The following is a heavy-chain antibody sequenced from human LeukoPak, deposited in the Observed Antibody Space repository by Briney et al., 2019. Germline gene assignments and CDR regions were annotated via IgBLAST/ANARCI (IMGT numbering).Heavy chain of an antibody. CDR1: GFIFSNYA. J-gene: IGHJ4*02. CDR2: ISSDGYST. V-gene: IGHV3-64*01. CDR3: ARVQNMGTYDY. Sequence: GGSLRLSCAASGFIFSNYAMHWVRQAPGKGLEYVSAISSDGYSTFYANSVKGRLTISRDNSKSTLYLQMGSLRAEDMAVYYCARVQNMGTYDYWGRGTLVTVSS.